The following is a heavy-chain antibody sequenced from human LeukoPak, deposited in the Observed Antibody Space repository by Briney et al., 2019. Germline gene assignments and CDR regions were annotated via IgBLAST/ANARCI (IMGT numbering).Heavy chain of an antibody. CDR2: INPSGGST. CDR1: GYTFTSYY. D-gene: IGHD6-13*01. Sequence: AASVKVSCKASGYTFTSYYMHWVRQAPGQGLEWMGIINPSGGSTSYAQKFQGRVTMTRDTSTSTVYMELSSLRSEDTAVHYCARDWIAAALFDPWGQGTLVTVSS. V-gene: IGHV1-46*01. J-gene: IGHJ5*02. CDR3: ARDWIAAALFDP.